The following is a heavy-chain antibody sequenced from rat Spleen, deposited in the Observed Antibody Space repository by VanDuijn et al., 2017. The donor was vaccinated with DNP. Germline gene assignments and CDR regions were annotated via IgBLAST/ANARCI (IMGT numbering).Heavy chain of an antibody. D-gene: IGHD1-2*01. V-gene: IGHV2S12*01. Sequence: QVQLKESGPGLVQPSQTLSLTCTVSGFSLTSYGVSWVRQPPGKGLEWIAAISSGGTTYYNSALKSRLSISRDTSKSQVFLKMNSLQPDDTGTYYCARHQAAPFDYWGQGVMVTVSS. CDR2: ISSGGTT. J-gene: IGHJ2*01. CDR1: GFSLTSYG. CDR3: ARHQAAPFDY.